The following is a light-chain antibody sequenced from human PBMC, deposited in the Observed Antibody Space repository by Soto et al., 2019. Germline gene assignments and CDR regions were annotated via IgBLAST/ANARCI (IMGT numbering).Light chain of an antibody. Sequence: EIVLTQSPATLSLSPGERATLSCRASQSISSYLAWFQQKHGQAPRLLIYDTSNRATGIPARFSGSGSGTDFTLTISNLEPEDFAVYYCQQRNSWPITFGQGTRLDI. CDR2: DTS. CDR3: QQRNSWPIT. J-gene: IGKJ5*01. V-gene: IGKV3-11*01. CDR1: QSISSY.